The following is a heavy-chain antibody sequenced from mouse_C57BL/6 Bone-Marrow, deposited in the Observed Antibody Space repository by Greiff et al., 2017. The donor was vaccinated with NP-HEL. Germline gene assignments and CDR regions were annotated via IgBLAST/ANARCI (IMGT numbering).Heavy chain of an antibody. V-gene: IGHV5-6*01. CDR3: ARDYYVSSYYFDY. CDR1: GFPFSSYG. Sequence: EVKLVESGGELVKPGGSPKLPCAALGFPFSSYGMSWVRQTPDKRLEWVATISSGGRYTYYPDSVKGRFTISRDNAKNTLYLQMSSLKSEDTTMYYCARDYYVSSYYFDYWGQGTTLTVSS. D-gene: IGHD1-1*01. CDR2: ISSGGRYT. J-gene: IGHJ2*01.